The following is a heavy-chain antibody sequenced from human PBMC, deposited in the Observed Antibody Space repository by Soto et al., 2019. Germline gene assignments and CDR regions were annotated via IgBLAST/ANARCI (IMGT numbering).Heavy chain of an antibody. Sequence: QVQLVESGGGVVQPGKSLRLSCAASGFIFSDYGIHWVRQAPGKGLEWVALIWYDGSKKYYADSVKGRFTVSRDNINSSLYLEINSLRVEDSAVYYCAREGAVAGSQDFWGQGTLVTVSS. D-gene: IGHD6-19*01. V-gene: IGHV3-33*01. J-gene: IGHJ4*02. CDR2: IWYDGSKK. CDR3: AREGAVAGSQDF. CDR1: GFIFSDYG.